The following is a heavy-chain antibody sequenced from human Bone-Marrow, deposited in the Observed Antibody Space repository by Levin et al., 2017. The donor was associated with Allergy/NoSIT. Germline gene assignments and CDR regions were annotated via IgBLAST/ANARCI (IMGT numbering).Heavy chain of an antibody. J-gene: IGHJ4*02. CDR2: ISYDGSNK. Sequence: GGSLRLSCAASGFTFSTYPMHWVRQAPGKGLEWVAIISYDGSNKVYADSVKGRFTISRDNPKNTLYLQMNSLRAEDTAVYYCARNVHYYGSESYYPLDFWGQGTLVTVSS. CDR1: GFTFSTYP. V-gene: IGHV3-30-3*01. CDR3: ARNVHYYGSESYYPLDF. D-gene: IGHD3-10*01.